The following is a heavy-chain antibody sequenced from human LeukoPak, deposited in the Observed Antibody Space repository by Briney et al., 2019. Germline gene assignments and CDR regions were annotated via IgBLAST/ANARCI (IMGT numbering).Heavy chain of an antibody. V-gene: IGHV1-46*01. CDR3: ARGGRQWELLIYMDV. D-gene: IGHD1-26*01. CDR1: GYTFTSYY. CDR2: INPSGGST. Sequence: ASVKVSCKASGYTFTSYYMHWVRQAPGQGLEWMGIINPSGGSTSYAQKFQGRVTITTDESTSTAYMELSSLRSEDTAVYYCARGGRQWELLIYMDVWGEGTTVTVSS. J-gene: IGHJ6*03.